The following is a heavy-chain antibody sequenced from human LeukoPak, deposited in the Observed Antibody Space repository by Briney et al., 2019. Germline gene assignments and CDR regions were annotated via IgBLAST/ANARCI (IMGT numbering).Heavy chain of an antibody. CDR3: AGRYSSGKFDY. V-gene: IGHV4-59*06. Sequence: PSETLSLTCTVSGGSISSYYWSWIRQPPGKGLEWIGYIYYSGSTYYNPSLKSRVTISVDTSKNQFSLKLSSVTAADTAVYYCAGRYSSGKFDYWGQGTLVTVSS. J-gene: IGHJ4*02. D-gene: IGHD6-19*01. CDR1: GGSISSYY. CDR2: IYYSGST.